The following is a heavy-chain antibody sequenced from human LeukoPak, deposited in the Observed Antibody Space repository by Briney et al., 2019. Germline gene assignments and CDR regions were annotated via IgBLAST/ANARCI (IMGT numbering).Heavy chain of an antibody. CDR1: GFTFTSHW. Sequence: GESLEISCKGSGFTFTSHWIGWVRQMPGKGLELMGIIYPADSETRYSPSFQGQVTISADKSISTAFLKWRYLKASDTAIYYCTRRAAASEIGGGLYYFDFWGQGTLVTVSS. J-gene: IGHJ4*02. D-gene: IGHD3-16*01. V-gene: IGHV5-51*01. CDR3: TRRAAASEIGGGLYYFDF. CDR2: IYPADSET.